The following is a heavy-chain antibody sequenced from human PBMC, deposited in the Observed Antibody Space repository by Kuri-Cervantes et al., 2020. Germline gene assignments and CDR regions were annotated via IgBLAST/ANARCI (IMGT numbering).Heavy chain of an antibody. CDR3: ASLNSGSYLPFDY. CDR2: ISYDGSNK. D-gene: IGHD1-26*01. V-gene: IGHV3-30-3*01. Sequence: GESLKISCAASGFTVSSNYMSWVRQAPGKGLEWVAVISYDGSNKYYADSVKGRFTISRDNSKNTLYLQMNSLRAEDTAVYYCASLNSGSYLPFDYWGQGTLVTVSS. CDR1: GFTVSSNY. J-gene: IGHJ4*02.